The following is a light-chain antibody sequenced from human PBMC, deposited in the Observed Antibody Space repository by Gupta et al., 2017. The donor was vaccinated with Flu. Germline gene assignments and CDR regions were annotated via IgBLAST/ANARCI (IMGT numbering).Light chain of an antibody. V-gene: IGKV5-2*01. CDR2: EAS. CDR3: REQDTFPMT. Sequence: ETTLTQSPAFMSATPGDTVSISCKASADIDDDLNWYQQKPGEPAVFIIQEASTLWTGLSPRISGRGYGTDITLTIKNIESEDAAYYCIREQDTFPMTFGQGTKLEIK. J-gene: IGKJ1*01. CDR1: ADIDDD.